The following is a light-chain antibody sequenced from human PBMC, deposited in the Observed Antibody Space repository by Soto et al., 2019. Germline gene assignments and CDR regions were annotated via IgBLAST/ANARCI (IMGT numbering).Light chain of an antibody. CDR1: SGDVGGYNF. J-gene: IGLJ2*01. CDR3: SSYTSSSTVV. V-gene: IGLV2-14*01. Sequence: QSVLTQPASVSGSPGQSNTISCTGTSGDVGGYNFVSWYQQHPGKAPKLMIYDVSSRPSGVSNRFSGSKSGNTASLTISGLQAEDEADYYCSSYTSSSTVVFGGGTKLTVL. CDR2: DVS.